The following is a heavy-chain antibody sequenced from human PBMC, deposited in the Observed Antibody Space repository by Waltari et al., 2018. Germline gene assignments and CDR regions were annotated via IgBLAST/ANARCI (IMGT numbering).Heavy chain of an antibody. CDR2: INPNSGGT. Sequence: QVQLVQSGAEVKKPGASVKVSCKASGYTFTGSYMHWVRQAPGQGLEWRGWINPNSGGTDYAQTFQGRVTLTRDTSITTAYMDLSSLRSDDTAVYYCARVKHFDILTGYYPDYWGQGTLVTVSS. V-gene: IGHV1-2*02. CDR1: GYTFTGSY. J-gene: IGHJ4*02. D-gene: IGHD3-9*01. CDR3: ARVKHFDILTGYYPDY.